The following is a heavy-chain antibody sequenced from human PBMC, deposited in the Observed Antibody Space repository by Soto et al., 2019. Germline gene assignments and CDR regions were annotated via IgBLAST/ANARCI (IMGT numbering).Heavy chain of an antibody. CDR1: GFTFSSYA. D-gene: IGHD6-19*01. Sequence: VSLRLSCAASGFTFSSYAMSWVRQAPGKGLEWVSAISGSGGSTYYADSVKGRFTISRDNSKNTLYLQMNSLRAEDTAVYYCARRPGQWLVRGFEYWGQETLVTVSP. CDR3: ARRPGQWLVRGFEY. CDR2: ISGSGGST. J-gene: IGHJ4*02. V-gene: IGHV3-23*01.